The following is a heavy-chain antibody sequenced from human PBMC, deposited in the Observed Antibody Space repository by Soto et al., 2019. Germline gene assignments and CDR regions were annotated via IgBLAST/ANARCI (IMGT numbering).Heavy chain of an antibody. CDR2: IIPIFGTA. V-gene: IGHV1-69*13. J-gene: IGHJ6*02. D-gene: IGHD3-10*01. CDR1: GGTFSSYA. CDR3: ASMYYYGSGSYEYHYGMDV. Sequence: SVKVSCKASGGTFSSYAISWVRQAPGQGLEWMGGIIPIFGTANYAQKFQGRVTITADESTSTAHMELSSLRSEDTAVYYCASMYYYGSGSYEYHYGMDVWGQGTTVTVSS.